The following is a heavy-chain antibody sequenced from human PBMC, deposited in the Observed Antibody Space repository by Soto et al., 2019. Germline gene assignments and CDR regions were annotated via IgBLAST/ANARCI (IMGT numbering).Heavy chain of an antibody. J-gene: IGHJ6*02. D-gene: IGHD6-19*01. Sequence: ASVKVSCKASGYTFTGYYMHWVRQAPGQGLEWMGWINPNSGGTNYAQKFQGRVTMTRDTSISTAYMELSRLRSDDTAVYYCARDPLLKAVADLYYYYGMDVWGQGXTVTVYS. CDR3: ARDPLLKAVADLYYYYGMDV. CDR1: GYTFTGYY. CDR2: INPNSGGT. V-gene: IGHV1-2*02.